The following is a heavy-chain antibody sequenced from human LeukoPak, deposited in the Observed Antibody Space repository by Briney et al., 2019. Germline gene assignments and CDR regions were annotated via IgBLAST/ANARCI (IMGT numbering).Heavy chain of an antibody. J-gene: IGHJ5*02. D-gene: IGHD3-10*01. CDR1: GGSITSSTHY. Sequence: SETLSLTCSVSGGSITSSTHYWDWIRQPPGKGLEWIGEINHSGSTNYNPSLKSRVTISVDTSKNQFSLKLSSVTAADTAVYYCARPNRRTVRGSRSSLWFDPWGQGTLVTVSS. CDR3: ARPNRRTVRGSRSSLWFDP. V-gene: IGHV4-39*07. CDR2: INHSGST.